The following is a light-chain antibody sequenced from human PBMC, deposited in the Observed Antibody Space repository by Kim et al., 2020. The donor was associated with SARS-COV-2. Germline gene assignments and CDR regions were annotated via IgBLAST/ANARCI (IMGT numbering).Light chain of an antibody. Sequence: SRSDLAWYQQKLGQAPTLLIYHASSRASGIPDRFSGSGSGTDFTLTINRLQPEDFAVYFCQHYGTSPLAFGGGTKVDIK. CDR3: QHYGTSPLA. CDR1: SRSD. J-gene: IGKJ4*01. CDR2: HAS. V-gene: IGKV3-20*01.